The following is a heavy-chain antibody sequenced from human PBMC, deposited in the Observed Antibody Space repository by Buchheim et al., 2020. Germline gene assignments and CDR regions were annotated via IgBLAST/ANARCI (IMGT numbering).Heavy chain of an antibody. CDR1: GFTFSTHW. J-gene: IGHJ4*02. D-gene: IGHD6-13*01. Sequence: EVQLVESGGGLVQPGGSLRLSCAASGFTFSTHWMTWVRQAPGKGLEWLANIKPDGSQKHYVDSVKGRFTTSRDNAKKSLSLQMNSLRAEDTAVYYCANAPAAAGIYWGQG. CDR2: IKPDGSQK. CDR3: ANAPAAAGIY. V-gene: IGHV3-7*01.